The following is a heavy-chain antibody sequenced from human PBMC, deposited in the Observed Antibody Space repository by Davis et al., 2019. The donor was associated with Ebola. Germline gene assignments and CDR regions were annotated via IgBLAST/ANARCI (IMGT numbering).Heavy chain of an antibody. J-gene: IGHJ6*02. CDR1: GFTFSAYG. Sequence: GESLKISCAASGFTFSAYGLHWVRQAPGKGLEWVPDTCMGGRNKFYADYVRRRFTISVDSSKNTVYLQMNSLVAEDTAVYHCARDGIALFYDYCMDVWGQGTTVTVSS. V-gene: IGHV3-30*04. CDR2: TCMGGRNK. CDR3: ARDGIALFYDYCMDV. D-gene: IGHD6-13*01.